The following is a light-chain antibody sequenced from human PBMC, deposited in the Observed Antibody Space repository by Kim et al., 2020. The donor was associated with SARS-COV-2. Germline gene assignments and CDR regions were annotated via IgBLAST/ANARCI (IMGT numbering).Light chain of an antibody. J-gene: IGLJ2*01. CDR2: DVS. V-gene: IGLV2-14*03. Sequence: QSALTQPASVSGSPGQSITISCTGTSSDVGGYNYVSWYQQHPGKAPKLMIYDVSNRPSGVSNRFSGSKPGNTASLTISGLQAEDEVDYYCSSYTSSSTLVFGGGTKLTVL. CDR1: SSDVGGYNY. CDR3: SSYTSSSTLV.